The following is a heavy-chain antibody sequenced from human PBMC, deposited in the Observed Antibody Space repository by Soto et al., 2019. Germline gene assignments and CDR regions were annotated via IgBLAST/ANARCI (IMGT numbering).Heavy chain of an antibody. CDR3: TRDASRDSSARGWFDP. V-gene: IGHV3-21*01. CDR2: ISSNSAYI. D-gene: IGHD6-13*01. CDR1: GFTVRSFT. Sequence: GGSLRLSCAASGFTVRSFTMNWVRQAPGKGLEWVSTISSNSAYIYYTDALRGRFTISRDNAKNSLHLQMNSLRAEDTAVYYCTRDASRDSSARGWFDPWGPGTLVTVSS. J-gene: IGHJ5*02.